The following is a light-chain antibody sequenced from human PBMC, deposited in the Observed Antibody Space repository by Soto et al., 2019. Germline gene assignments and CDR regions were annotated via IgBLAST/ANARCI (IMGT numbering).Light chain of an antibody. CDR3: SSYISSSAPDKV. J-gene: IGLJ1*01. CDR2: EVS. Sequence: QAVLTQPASVSGSPGQSITISCTGTSSDVGGYKYVSWYQQHPGQAPKLMIYEVSNRPSGVSDRFSGSKSGNTASLTISGLQAEDEADYYCSSYISSSAPDKVFGTCTNVTV. V-gene: IGLV2-14*01. CDR1: SSDVGGYKY.